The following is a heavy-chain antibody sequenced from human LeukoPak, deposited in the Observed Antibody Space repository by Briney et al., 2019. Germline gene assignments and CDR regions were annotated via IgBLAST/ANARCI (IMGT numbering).Heavy chain of an antibody. CDR2: ISPSGDIT. CDR1: GFTFSNHG. J-gene: IGHJ5*02. CDR3: ARGDLWFGEFGGWFDP. V-gene: IGHV3-48*01. Sequence: GGSLRLSCAASGFTFSNHGMNWVRQAPGKGLEWVSGISPSGDITYYADSVKGRFTISRDNAKNSLYLQMNSLRAEDTAVYYCARGDLWFGEFGGWFDPWGQGTVVTVSS. D-gene: IGHD3-10*01.